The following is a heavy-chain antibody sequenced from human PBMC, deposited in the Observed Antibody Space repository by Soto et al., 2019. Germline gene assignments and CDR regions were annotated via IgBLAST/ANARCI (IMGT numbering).Heavy chain of an antibody. J-gene: IGHJ4*02. CDR3: ARDGYLDIVATMGVDY. CDR1: GFTFSSYA. V-gene: IGHV3-30-3*01. CDR2: ISYDGSNK. D-gene: IGHD5-12*01. Sequence: PGGSLRLSCAASGFTFSSYAMHWVRQAPGKGLEWVAVISYDGSNKYYADPVQGRFTISRDNSKNTLYLQMNSLRAEDTAVYYCARDGYLDIVATMGVDYWGQGTLVTVSS.